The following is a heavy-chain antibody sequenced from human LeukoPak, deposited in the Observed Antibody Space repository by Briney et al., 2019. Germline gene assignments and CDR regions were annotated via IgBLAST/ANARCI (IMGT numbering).Heavy chain of an antibody. Sequence: GGSLRLSWAASGFTFSTYRMPWVRQAPGKGLERVAFIRFDGSIKYYADSVKGRFTISRDNSKNTLYLQMNSLRPEDTAVYYCARDIGGFGELSSIYYWGQGTLVTVSS. CDR2: IRFDGSIK. CDR3: ARDIGGFGELSSIYY. CDR1: GFTFSTYR. V-gene: IGHV3-30*02. D-gene: IGHD3-10*01. J-gene: IGHJ4*02.